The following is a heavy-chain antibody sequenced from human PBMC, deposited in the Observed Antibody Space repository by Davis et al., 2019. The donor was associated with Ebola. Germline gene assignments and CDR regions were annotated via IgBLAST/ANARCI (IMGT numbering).Heavy chain of an antibody. CDR2: INPSGGST. D-gene: IGHD2-15*01. J-gene: IGHJ5*02. Sequence: ASVKVSCKASGYTFTSYGISWVRQAPGQGLEWMGIINPSGGSTSYAQKFQGRVTITRDTSASTAYMELSSLRSEDTAVYYCARIGCSGGSCYAGLGNWFDPWGQGTLVTVSS. CDR1: GYTFTSYG. V-gene: IGHV1-46*01. CDR3: ARIGCSGGSCYAGLGNWFDP.